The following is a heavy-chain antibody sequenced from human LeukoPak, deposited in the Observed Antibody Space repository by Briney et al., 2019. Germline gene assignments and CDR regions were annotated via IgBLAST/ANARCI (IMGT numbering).Heavy chain of an antibody. D-gene: IGHD6-19*01. CDR2: IRQDGSAQ. J-gene: IGHJ4*02. CDR3: AKDHLPGIVVADRDY. V-gene: IGHV3-7*03. Sequence: PGGSLRLSCTASGFIFSSYYMIWVRQAPGKGLEWLANIRQDGSAQFYADSVKGRFTISRDNSKSTLYLQINSLRSEDTAVYYCAKDHLPGIVVADRDYWGQGTLVTVSS. CDR1: GFIFSSYY.